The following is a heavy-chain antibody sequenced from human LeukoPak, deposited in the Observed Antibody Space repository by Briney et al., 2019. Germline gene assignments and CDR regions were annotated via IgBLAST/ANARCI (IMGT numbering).Heavy chain of an antibody. V-gene: IGHV1-3*01. CDR3: ARVSGVVTGLFDY. J-gene: IGHJ4*02. CDR2: INAGNGNT. Sequence: GESLKISCKGSGYSFTSYWIGWVRQAPGQRLEWMGWINAGNGNTKYSQKFQGRVTITRDTSASTAYMELSSLRSEDTAVYYCARVSGVVTGLFDYWGQGTLVTVSS. CDR1: GYSFTSYW. D-gene: IGHD4-23*01.